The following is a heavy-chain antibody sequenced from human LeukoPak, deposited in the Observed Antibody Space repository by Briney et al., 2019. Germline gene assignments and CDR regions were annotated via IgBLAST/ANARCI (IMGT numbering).Heavy chain of an antibody. CDR2: ISSSGSTI. CDR3: ARDRYRGWYQGYYYYMDV. V-gene: IGHV3-11*04. J-gene: IGHJ6*03. D-gene: IGHD6-19*01. Sequence: GGSLRLSCAASGFTFSDYYMSWIRQAPGKGLEWVSYISSSGSTIYYADSVKGRFTISRDNAKNSLYLQMNSLRAEDTAVYYCARDRYRGWYQGYYYYMDVWGKGTTVTVSS. CDR1: GFTFSDYY.